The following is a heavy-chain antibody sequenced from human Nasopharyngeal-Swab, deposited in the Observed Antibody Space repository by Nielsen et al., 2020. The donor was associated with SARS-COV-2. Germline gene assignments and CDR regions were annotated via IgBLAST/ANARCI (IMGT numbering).Heavy chain of an antibody. V-gene: IGHV3-30*18. Sequence: GGSLRLSCAAPGFTFSSYGMHWVRQAPGKGLEWVAVISYDGSNKYYADSVKGRFTISRDNSKNTLYLQMDSLRAEDTAVYYCAKPYSVWFGELFPAEYFQHWGQGTLVTVSS. CDR3: AKPYSVWFGELFPAEYFQH. CDR2: ISYDGSNK. D-gene: IGHD3-10*01. CDR1: GFTFSSYG. J-gene: IGHJ1*01.